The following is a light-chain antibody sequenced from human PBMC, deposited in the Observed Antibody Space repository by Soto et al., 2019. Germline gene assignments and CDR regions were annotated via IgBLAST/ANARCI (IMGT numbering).Light chain of an antibody. V-gene: IGKV1-39*01. CDR2: AAS. Sequence: DTQMTQSPSSLSASVGDRVTITCRASQSVGSLLNWFQQKPGKAPKLLIYAASTLQSGAPSRFSGSGAGTDFTLIISSLQPEGFATYYCQQSYSLPYTFGQGTKLEI. CDR1: QSVGSL. CDR3: QQSYSLPYT. J-gene: IGKJ2*01.